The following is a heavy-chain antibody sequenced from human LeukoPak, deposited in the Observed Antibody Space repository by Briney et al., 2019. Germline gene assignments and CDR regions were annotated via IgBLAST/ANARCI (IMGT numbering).Heavy chain of an antibody. CDR1: GFTFSNFA. J-gene: IGHJ6*02. D-gene: IGHD4-17*01. CDR2: ISYDGSNK. CDR3: ARARLRSEDYYYYGMDV. V-gene: IGHV3-30-3*01. Sequence: PGGSLRLSCAASGFTFSNFAVSWVRQAPGKGLEWVAVISYDGSNKYYADSVKGRFTISRDNSKNTLYLQMNSLRAEDTAVYYCARARLRSEDYYYYGMDVWGQGTTVTVSS.